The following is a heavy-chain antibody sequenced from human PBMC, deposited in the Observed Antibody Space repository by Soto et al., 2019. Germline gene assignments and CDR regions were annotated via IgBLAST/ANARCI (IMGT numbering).Heavy chain of an antibody. CDR3: ASGIQLWLRRINNGYSG. CDR1: GGTFSTYA. D-gene: IGHD5-18*01. J-gene: IGHJ4*02. Sequence: QVQLVQSGAEVKKPESSVKVSCXAPGGTFSTYAISWVRQAPGQGLEWMGGIIPMFGTANYAKRFQDRVTITADESTNTAYMELSSLRSEDTAVYFCASGIQLWLRRINNGYSGWGQGTLVTVSS. CDR2: IIPMFGTA. V-gene: IGHV1-69*12.